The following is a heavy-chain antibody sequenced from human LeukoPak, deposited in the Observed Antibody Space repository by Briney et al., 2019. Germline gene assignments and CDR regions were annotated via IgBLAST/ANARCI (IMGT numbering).Heavy chain of an antibody. Sequence: PSQTLSLTCTVSGGSISSGGYYWSWIRQPPGKGLEWIGYIYHSGSTYYNPSLKSRVTISVDTSKDQFSLKLSSVTAAGTAVYYCARFFGIQLWFRHFDIWGQGTMVTVSS. CDR3: ARFFGIQLWFRHFDI. J-gene: IGHJ3*02. V-gene: IGHV4-30-2*01. CDR2: IYHSGST. CDR1: GGSISSGGYY. D-gene: IGHD5-18*01.